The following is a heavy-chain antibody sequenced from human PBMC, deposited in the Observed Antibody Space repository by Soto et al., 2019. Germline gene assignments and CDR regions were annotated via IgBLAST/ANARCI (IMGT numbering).Heavy chain of an antibody. J-gene: IGHJ6*02. CDR1: GGSISSGDYY. Sequence: SETLSLTCTVSGGSISSGDYYWSWIRQPPGKGLEWTGYIYYSGSTYYNPSLKSRVTLSVDTSKNQFSLKLSSVTAADTAVYYCARGAYDFWTVNGRLYGMDVWGQGTTVTVSS. CDR3: ARGAYDFWTVNGRLYGMDV. CDR2: IYYSGST. D-gene: IGHD3-3*01. V-gene: IGHV4-30-4*01.